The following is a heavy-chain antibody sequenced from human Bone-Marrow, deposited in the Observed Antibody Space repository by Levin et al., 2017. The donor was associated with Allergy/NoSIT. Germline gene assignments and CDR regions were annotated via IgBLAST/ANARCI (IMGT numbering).Heavy chain of an antibody. J-gene: IGHJ6*02. CDR2: IRDKANSYTT. Sequence: PGGSLRLSCAASGFTFSDHYMDWVRQAPGKGLEWVARIRDKANSYTTEYAASVKGRFTISRDESTNSLHLQMNSLKTDDTAVYHCTRGRCGAVTRSSCGVDVWGQGTTVTVSS. V-gene: IGHV3-72*01. CDR1: GFTFSDHY. D-gene: IGHD4-17*01. CDR3: TRGRCGAVTRSSCGVDV.